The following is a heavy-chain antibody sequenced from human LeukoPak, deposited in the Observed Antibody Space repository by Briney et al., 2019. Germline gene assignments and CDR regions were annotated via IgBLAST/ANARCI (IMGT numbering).Heavy chain of an antibody. Sequence: GGSLRLSCVASGFTFDRYDMHWVRQTIGKGLDWVSGIGSAGETYYSASVKGRFTISREDAKSSVYLQMNNLGVGDTAIYYCGRDDTLDYWGQGILVTVSS. J-gene: IGHJ4*02. CDR3: GRDDTLDY. V-gene: IGHV3-13*01. CDR2: IGSAGET. CDR1: GFTFDRYD.